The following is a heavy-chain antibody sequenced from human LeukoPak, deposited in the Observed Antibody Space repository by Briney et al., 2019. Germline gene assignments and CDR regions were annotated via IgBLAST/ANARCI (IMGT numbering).Heavy chain of an antibody. J-gene: IGHJ6*02. CDR3: ARDLTFRAVAGAYYYGMDV. CDR1: GFTFSSYA. Sequence: GGSLRLSCAASGFTFSSYAMHWVRQAPGKGLEYVSAISSNGGSTYYANSVKGRFTISRDNSKNTLYLQMGSLRAEDMAVYYCARDLTFRAVAGAYYYGMDVWGQGTTVTVSS. D-gene: IGHD6-19*01. V-gene: IGHV3-64*01. CDR2: ISSNGGST.